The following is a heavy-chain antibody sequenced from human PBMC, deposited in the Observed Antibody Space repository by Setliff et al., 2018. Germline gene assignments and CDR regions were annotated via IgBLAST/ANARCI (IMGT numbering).Heavy chain of an antibody. Sequence: PSETLSLTCTVSGGSISSRSYYWGWIRQPPGKGLEWIGYIYYSGSTNYTPSLKSRVTLSVDTSRNHFSLKLNSVTAADTAVYYCARSGYYSIDAFDIWGQGTMVTVSS. V-gene: IGHV4-31*03. CDR1: GGSISSRSYY. CDR3: ARSGYYSIDAFDI. J-gene: IGHJ3*02. D-gene: IGHD3-22*01. CDR2: IYYSGST.